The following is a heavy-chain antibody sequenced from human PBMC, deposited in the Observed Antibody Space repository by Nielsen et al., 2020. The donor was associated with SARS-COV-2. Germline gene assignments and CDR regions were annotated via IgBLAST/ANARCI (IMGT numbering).Heavy chain of an antibody. Sequence: GESLKISCAASGFTFSSYAMHWVRQAPGKGLEWVAVISYDGSNKYYAGSVKGRFTISRDNSKNTLYLQMNSLRAEDTAVYYCARSSGSAFDIWGQGTMVTVSS. CDR2: ISYDGSNK. J-gene: IGHJ3*02. CDR3: ARSSGSAFDI. CDR1: GFTFSSYA. D-gene: IGHD6-19*01. V-gene: IGHV3-30*04.